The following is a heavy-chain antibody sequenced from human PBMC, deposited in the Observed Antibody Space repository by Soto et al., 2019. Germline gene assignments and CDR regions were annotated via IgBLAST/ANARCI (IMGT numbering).Heavy chain of an antibody. CDR3: ATTPPPYSSSSFYYYGMDV. CDR2: FDPEDGET. CDR1: GYTLTELS. Sequence: ASVKVSCKVSGYTLTELSMHWVRQAPGKGLEWMGGFDPEDGETIYAQKLQGRVTMTEDTSTDTAYMELSSLRSEDTAVYYCATTPPPYSSSSFYYYGMDVWGQGATVTVSS. V-gene: IGHV1-24*01. J-gene: IGHJ6*02. D-gene: IGHD6-6*01.